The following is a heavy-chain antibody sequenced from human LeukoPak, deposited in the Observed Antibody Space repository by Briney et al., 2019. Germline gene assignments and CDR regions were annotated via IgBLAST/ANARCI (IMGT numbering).Heavy chain of an antibody. CDR3: ARDLSWDSSSGFDY. CDR2: ISAYNGNT. D-gene: IGHD6-6*01. J-gene: IGHJ4*02. V-gene: IGHV1-18*01. Sequence: GASVKVSCKASGYTFTNYVISWVRQAPGQGLEWMGWISAYNGNTNYAQKFQGRVTMTRDMSTSTVYMELSSLRSEDTAVYYCARDLSWDSSSGFDYWGQGTLVTVSS. CDR1: GYTFTNYV.